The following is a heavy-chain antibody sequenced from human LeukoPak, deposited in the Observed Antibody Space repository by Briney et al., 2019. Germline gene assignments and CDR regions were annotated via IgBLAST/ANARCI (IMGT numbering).Heavy chain of an antibody. Sequence: PSDTLSLTCGVYCGSFSVYYWSWIRQTPGKRLEWIGQINHSGRTSYNPPLKSRSTISKDTSQRQFSLNLTSVTAGDTAVYYGARGETVFGVVQSDFYMDVWGTGTTVTV. CDR2: INHSGRT. CDR1: CGSFSVYY. D-gene: IGHD3-3*01. CDR3: ARGETVFGVVQSDFYMDV. V-gene: IGHV4-34*01. J-gene: IGHJ6*03.